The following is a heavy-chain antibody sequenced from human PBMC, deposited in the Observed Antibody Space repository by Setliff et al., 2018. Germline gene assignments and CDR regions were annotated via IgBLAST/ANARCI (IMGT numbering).Heavy chain of an antibody. CDR1: GGSFRGFY. J-gene: IGHJ4*02. Sequence: KTSETLSLTCAVYGGSFRGFYWTWIRQPPGKGLEWIGGINHSGSSVYNPSLESRVSISVDTSKNQISLNLNSVTVADTAVYYCARQIRPGIALTGGLDYWGQGALVTVSS. D-gene: IGHD2-8*02. CDR2: INHSGSS. V-gene: IGHV4-34*01. CDR3: ARQIRPGIALTGGLDY.